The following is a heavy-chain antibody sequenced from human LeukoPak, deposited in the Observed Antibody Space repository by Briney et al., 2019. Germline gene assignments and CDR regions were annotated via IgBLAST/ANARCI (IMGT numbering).Heavy chain of an antibody. CDR3: ARDSSNFDCGGDCSTLNFDY. CDR2: IWYDGSNK. Sequence: GGSLRLSCAASGFTFSSYGMHWVRQAPGKGLEWVAVIWYDGSNKYHADSVKGRFTISRDNSKNTLYLQMNSLRAEDTAVYYCARDSSNFDCGGDCSTLNFDYWGQGTLVTVSS. CDR1: GFTFSSYG. V-gene: IGHV3-33*01. J-gene: IGHJ4*02. D-gene: IGHD2-21*02.